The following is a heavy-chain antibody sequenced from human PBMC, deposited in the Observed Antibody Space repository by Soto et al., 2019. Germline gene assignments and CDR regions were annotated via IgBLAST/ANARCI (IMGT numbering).Heavy chain of an antibody. CDR2: ISTYNGDT. V-gene: IGHV1-18*01. Sequence: QVQLVQSGAEVKKPGASVKVSCKASGYTFTRSGISWARQAPGQGLEWMGWISTYNGDTNYAQKFQGRVTMTTDTSTSTAYMELRSLRSDDTAVYYCAREGVAPYYYYGMDVWGQGTTVTVSS. J-gene: IGHJ6*02. CDR1: GYTFTRSG. CDR3: AREGVAPYYYYGMDV. D-gene: IGHD5-12*01.